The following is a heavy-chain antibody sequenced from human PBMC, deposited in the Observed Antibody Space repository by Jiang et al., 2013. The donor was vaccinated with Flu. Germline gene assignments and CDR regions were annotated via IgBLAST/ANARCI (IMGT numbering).Heavy chain of an antibody. V-gene: IGHV3-23*01. J-gene: IGHJ4*02. CDR1: GFTFSTYA. CDR3: AKDFTEYYDSSGYYYFDF. D-gene: IGHD3-22*01. CDR2: ITGSGDNS. Sequence: AASGFTFSTYAMSWVRQAPGKGLEWVSVITGSGDNSFYADSVKGRFTISRDNSKNTLYLQMNSLRAEDTAVYYCAKDFTEYYDSSGYYYFDFWGQGTPVTVSS.